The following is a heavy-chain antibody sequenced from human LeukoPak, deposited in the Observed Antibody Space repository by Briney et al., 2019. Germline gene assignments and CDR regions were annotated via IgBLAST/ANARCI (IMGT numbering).Heavy chain of an antibody. D-gene: IGHD3-22*01. CDR1: GGSISSSSYY. CDR3: ARDRTPNYYDSSVYGFFGY. J-gene: IGHJ4*02. V-gene: IGHV4-39*07. CDR2: IYYSGST. Sequence: SETLSLTCTVSGGSISSSSYYWGWIRQPPGKGLEWIGSIYYSGSTYYNPSLKSRVTISVDTSKNQFSLKLSSVTAADTAVYYCARDRTPNYYDSSVYGFFGYWGQGTLVTVSS.